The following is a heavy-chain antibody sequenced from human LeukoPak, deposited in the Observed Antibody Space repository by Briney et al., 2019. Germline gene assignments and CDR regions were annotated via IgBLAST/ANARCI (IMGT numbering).Heavy chain of an antibody. D-gene: IGHD1-7*01. Sequence: GGSLRLSCAASGFTFSSYWMHWVRQAPGKGLVWVSRVNSDESSTTYADSVKGRFTISRDNAKNTLYLQMNSLRAEDTAVYFCARGDTWNSYYYYYMDVWGKGTTVTVSS. CDR2: VNSDESST. CDR1: GFTFSSYW. V-gene: IGHV3-74*01. J-gene: IGHJ6*03. CDR3: ARGDTWNSYYYYYMDV.